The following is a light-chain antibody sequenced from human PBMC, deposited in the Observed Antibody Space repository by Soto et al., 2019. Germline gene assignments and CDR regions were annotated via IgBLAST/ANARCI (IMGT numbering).Light chain of an antibody. J-gene: IGLJ1*01. CDR3: AVWDESLRGYV. Sequence: QSVLTQPPSASGTPGQRVTISCSGSTSNIGSNYVYWYQQFPGTAPKLLIFGKNRRPSGVPDRFSGSKSDTSASLAISGLRSEDEADYYCAVWDESLRGYVFASGTKGTVL. CDR2: GKN. CDR1: TSNIGSNY. V-gene: IGLV1-47*02.